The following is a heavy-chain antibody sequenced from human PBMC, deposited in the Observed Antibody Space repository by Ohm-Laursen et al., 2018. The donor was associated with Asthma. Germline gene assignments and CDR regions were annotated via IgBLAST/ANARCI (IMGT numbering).Heavy chain of an antibody. CDR1: GYTFTSYY. CDR3: ARAQDNVEMATMDFDY. V-gene: IGHV1-46*03. D-gene: IGHD5-24*01. J-gene: IGHJ4*02. Sequence: ASMKVSCKASGYTFTSYYMHWVRQAPGQGLEWMGIINPSGGSTSYAQKFQGRVTMTRDTSTSTVYMELSSLRSEDTAVYYCARAQDNVEMATMDFDYWGQGTLVTVSS. CDR2: INPSGGST.